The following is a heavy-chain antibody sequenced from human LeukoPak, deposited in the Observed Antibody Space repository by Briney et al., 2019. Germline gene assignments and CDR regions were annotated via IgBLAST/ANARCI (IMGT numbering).Heavy chain of an antibody. J-gene: IGHJ4*02. V-gene: IGHV3-23*01. D-gene: IGHD3-10*01. CDR2: IVGSGGST. Sequence: GRSLRLSCVASGFTFSSSGMGWVRQAPGKGLESVSVIVGSGGSTDYADSVKGRFTISRDNAKNSLYLQMNSLRAEDTALYYCAKDMNSYGSGSSYNPWGPFDSWGQGTLVTVSS. CDR1: GFTFSSSG. CDR3: AKDMNSYGSGSSYNPWGPFDS.